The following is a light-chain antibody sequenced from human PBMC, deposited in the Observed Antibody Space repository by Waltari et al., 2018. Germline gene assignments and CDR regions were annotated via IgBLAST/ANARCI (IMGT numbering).Light chain of an antibody. J-gene: IGLJ3*02. CDR3: LLFFDNSRV. Sequence: QTVVTQEPSLTVSPGGTVPLPSASSAGEVTSGHHANWLQHRPGQPPSLLIFSTNDKHPSTPARFSGSLLGGKAALTLSEVQSEDEADYYCLLFFDNSRVFGGGTKLTVL. V-gene: IGLV7-43*01. CDR2: STN. CDR1: AGEVTSGHH.